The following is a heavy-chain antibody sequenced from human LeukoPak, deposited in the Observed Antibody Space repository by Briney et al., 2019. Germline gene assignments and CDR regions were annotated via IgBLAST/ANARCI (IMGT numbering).Heavy chain of an antibody. J-gene: IGHJ3*02. CDR2: ISSSSSYI. V-gene: IGHV3-21*01. CDR3: ARDSNEVAGIGAFDI. CDR1: GFTFSSYS. D-gene: IGHD6-19*01. Sequence: PGGSLRLSCAASGFTFSSYSMNWVRQAPGKGLEWVSSISSSSSYIYYADSVKGRFTISRDNAKNSLYLQMNSLRAEDTAVYYCARDSNEVAGIGAFDIWGQGTMVTVSS.